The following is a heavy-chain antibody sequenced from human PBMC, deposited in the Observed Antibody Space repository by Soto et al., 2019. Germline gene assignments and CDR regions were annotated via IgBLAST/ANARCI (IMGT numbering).Heavy chain of an antibody. D-gene: IGHD6-19*01. Sequence: QVQLVQSGAEVKKPGASVKVSCKASGYTFTSYDIHWGRQATGQGLEWMGWMNPNSVKTGDAQEFQGRVTMTMNTSISTAYIELSSLRSEDTAVYYCASSGSGWYLYWCQGTLVTVST. CDR3: ASSGSGWYLY. CDR1: GYTFTSYD. V-gene: IGHV1-8*01. J-gene: IGHJ4*02. CDR2: MNPNSVKT.